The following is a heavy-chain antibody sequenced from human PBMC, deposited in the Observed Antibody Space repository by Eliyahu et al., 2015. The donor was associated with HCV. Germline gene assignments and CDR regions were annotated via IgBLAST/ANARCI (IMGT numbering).Heavy chain of an antibody. J-gene: IGHJ6*02. CDR2: IYYSGST. D-gene: IGHD3-22*01. CDR1: GGSIXSSSYY. Sequence: QLQLQESGPGLVKPSETLSLTCTVSGGSIXSSSYYWGWIRQPPGKGLEWIGSIYYSGSTYYNPSLKSRVTISVDTSKNQFSLKLSSVTAADTAVYYCARRGTYYYDSSGYYYAHYGMDVWGQGTTVTVSS. CDR3: ARRGTYYYDSSGYYYAHYGMDV. V-gene: IGHV4-39*01.